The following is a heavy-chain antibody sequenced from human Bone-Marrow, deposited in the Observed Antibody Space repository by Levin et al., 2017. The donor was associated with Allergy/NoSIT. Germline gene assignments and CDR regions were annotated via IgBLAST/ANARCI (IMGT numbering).Heavy chain of an antibody. CDR3: AKENIAFGGYVLPVND. Sequence: GGSLRLSCAASGFTFSSYGMHWVRQAPGKGLEWLALISNVGSNKYYADFVKGRFTISRDNSQNTLYLQMTSLSAEDTAIYYCAKENIAFGGYVLPVNDWGQGTLVTVSS. J-gene: IGHJ4*02. CDR2: ISNVGSNK. D-gene: IGHD5-12*01. V-gene: IGHV3-30*18. CDR1: GFTFSSYG.